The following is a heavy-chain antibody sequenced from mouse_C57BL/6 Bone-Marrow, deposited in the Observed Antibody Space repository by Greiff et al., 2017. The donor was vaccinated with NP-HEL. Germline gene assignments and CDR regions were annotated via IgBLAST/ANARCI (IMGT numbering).Heavy chain of an antibody. Sequence: QVQLQQSGAELVRPGTSVKVSCKASGYAFTNYLIAWVKQRPGQGLEWIGVINPGSGGTNYNEKFKGKATLTADKSSSTAYMQLSSLTSEDSAVYFWAIGGIYYYYAWFAYWGQGTLVTVSA. CDR3: AIGGIYYYYAWFAY. CDR2: INPGSGGT. V-gene: IGHV1-54*01. CDR1: GYAFTNYL. J-gene: IGHJ3*01. D-gene: IGHD2-4*01.